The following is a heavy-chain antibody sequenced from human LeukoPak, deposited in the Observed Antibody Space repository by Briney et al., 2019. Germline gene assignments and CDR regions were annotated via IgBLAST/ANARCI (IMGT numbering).Heavy chain of an antibody. Sequence: SETLSLTCAVYGGSFSTYYWTWIRQPPGKGLEWIAEISYSGNTNYNPSLKSRVTIGTSKNEISLNLTSVTAADTAVYDCARHGFDPVQNVAHWYFDLWGRGTLVTVSS. J-gene: IGHJ2*01. D-gene: IGHD3-10*01. V-gene: IGHV4-34*01. CDR3: ARHGFDPVQNVAHWYFDL. CDR2: ISYSGNT. CDR1: GGSFSTYY.